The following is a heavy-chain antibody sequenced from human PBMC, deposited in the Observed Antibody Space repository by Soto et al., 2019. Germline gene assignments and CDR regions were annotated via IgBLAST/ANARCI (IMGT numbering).Heavy chain of an antibody. CDR2: ISYDGTNI. J-gene: IGHJ6*02. CDR1: GFTLSGFA. V-gene: IGHV3-30-3*01. D-gene: IGHD3-3*01. Sequence: GGSLRLSCAASGFTLSGFAMHWVRQAPSKGLGWVAIISYDGTNIYYADSVKGRFTISRDNSKNTLYLQMNSLRGDDTAVYYCARSGDVYDFWSASVARYPYGMDVWGQGTTVTVSS. CDR3: ARSGDVYDFWSASVARYPYGMDV.